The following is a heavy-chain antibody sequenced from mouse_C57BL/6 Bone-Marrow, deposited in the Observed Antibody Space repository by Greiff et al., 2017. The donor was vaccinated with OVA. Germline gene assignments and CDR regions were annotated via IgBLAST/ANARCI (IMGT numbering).Heavy chain of an antibody. CDR1: GYTFTSYW. J-gene: IGHJ2*01. CDR2: ISPGNSDT. CDR3: NYGSSYDDYFDY. D-gene: IGHD1-1*01. Sequence: EVQLQQSGTVLARPGASVKMSCKTSGYTFTSYWMHWVKQRPGQGLEWIGAISPGNSDTSYNQKFKGKAKLTAVTSASTAYMELSSLTNEDSAVYYCNYGSSYDDYFDYWGQGTTLTVSS. V-gene: IGHV1-5*01.